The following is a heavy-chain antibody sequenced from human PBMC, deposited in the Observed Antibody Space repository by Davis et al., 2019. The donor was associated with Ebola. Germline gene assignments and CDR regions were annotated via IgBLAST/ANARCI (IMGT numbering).Heavy chain of an antibody. J-gene: IGHJ4*02. CDR3: ARGGYSYGFDY. CDR2: INHSGST. V-gene: IGHV4-34*01. CDR1: GGPFSGYY. D-gene: IGHD5-18*01. Sequence: SDTLSLTFALPGGPFSGYYWSWIRKPPGKGLEWIGEINHSGSTNYNPSLTSRVTISVDTSKNQFSMKLSSVTAADTAVYYCARGGYSYGFDYWGQGTLVTVSS.